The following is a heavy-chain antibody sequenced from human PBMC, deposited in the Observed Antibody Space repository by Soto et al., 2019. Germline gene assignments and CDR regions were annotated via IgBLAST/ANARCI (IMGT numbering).Heavy chain of an antibody. CDR1: GGTFSSYT. CDR3: ASSDTAMVPLDY. V-gene: IGHV1-69*02. Sequence: GASVKVSCKASGGTFSSYTISWGRQAPGQGLEWMGRIIPILGIANYAQKFQGRVTITADKSTSTAYMELSSLRSEDTAVYYCASSDTAMVPLDYWGQGTLVTVSS. CDR2: IIPILGIA. D-gene: IGHD5-18*01. J-gene: IGHJ4*02.